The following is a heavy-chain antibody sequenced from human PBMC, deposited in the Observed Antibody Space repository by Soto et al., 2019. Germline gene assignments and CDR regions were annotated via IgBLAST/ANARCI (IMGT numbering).Heavy chain of an antibody. D-gene: IGHD3-3*01. CDR2: MNGDGTST. CDR3: AREGYDFWSGNYDYAMDV. J-gene: IGHJ6*02. CDR1: GFSFNYYW. V-gene: IGHV3-74*01. Sequence: EVQLVESGGGLVQPGGSLRLSCAASGFSFNYYWMHWVRQVPGKGLVWVSRMNGDGTSTDYADSVKGRFTISRDNAKNTLYLQMNSLRAEDTAVYYCAREGYDFWSGNYDYAMDVWGQGTTVTVSS.